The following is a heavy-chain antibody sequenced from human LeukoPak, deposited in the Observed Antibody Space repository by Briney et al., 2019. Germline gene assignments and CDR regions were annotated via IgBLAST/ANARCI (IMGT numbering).Heavy chain of an antibody. D-gene: IGHD3-10*01. CDR3: AREIMVRGVGYYGMDV. CDR2: IIPIFGTA. J-gene: IGHJ6*04. CDR1: GGTFSSYA. V-gene: IGHV1-69*06. Sequence: SVKVSCKASGGTFSSYAISWVRQAPGQGLEWMGGIIPIFGTANYAQKFQGRVTITADKSTSTAYMEQSSLRSEDTAVYYCAREIMVRGVGYYGMDVWGKGTTVTVSS.